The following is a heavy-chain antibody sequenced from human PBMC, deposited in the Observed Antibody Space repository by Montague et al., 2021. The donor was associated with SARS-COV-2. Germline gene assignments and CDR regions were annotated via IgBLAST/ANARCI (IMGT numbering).Heavy chain of an antibody. CDR3: ARRIDYYGIDV. CDR2: IDTSGNT. J-gene: IGHJ6*02. CDR1: GGSISSGSHY. D-gene: IGHD1-26*01. V-gene: IGHV4-61*02. Sequence: TLPLTCTVSGGSISSGSHYWSWIRQPAGKGLEWIGRIDTSGNTKYISSLKSRVTISVDTSKNQFSLKLSSVTAADTAVYYCARRIDYYGIDVWGQGTTVTVAS.